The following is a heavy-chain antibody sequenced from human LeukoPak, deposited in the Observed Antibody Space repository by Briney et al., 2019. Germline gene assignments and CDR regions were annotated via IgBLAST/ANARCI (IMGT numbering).Heavy chain of an antibody. CDR3: ASGYCGGACQLGGVDM. J-gene: IGHJ3*02. CDR1: GGAFSGYY. D-gene: IGHD2-21*02. CDR2: INHSGST. Sequence: NPSETLSLTCAVDGGAFSGYYWSWIRQPPGKGLEWIGEINHSGSTNYNPSLKGRVTISVDTSGNQFSLKLSSVTAADTAVYYCASGYCGGACQLGGVDMWGQGTMVTVSS. V-gene: IGHV4-34*01.